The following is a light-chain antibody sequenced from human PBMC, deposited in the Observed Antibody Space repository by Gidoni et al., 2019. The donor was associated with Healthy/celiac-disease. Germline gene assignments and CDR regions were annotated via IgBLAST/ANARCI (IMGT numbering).Light chain of an antibody. CDR2: DAA. CDR3: QQYNSYSPYT. J-gene: IGKJ2*01. Sequence: DIQMTHSPSTLSASVGDRVTITCRASQSISSWLAWYQQKPGKAPKLLIYDAASLESGVPSRCSGSGSGTEFTLTISSLQPDDFATEYCQQYNSYSPYTFGQGTKLEIK. CDR1: QSISSW. V-gene: IGKV1-5*01.